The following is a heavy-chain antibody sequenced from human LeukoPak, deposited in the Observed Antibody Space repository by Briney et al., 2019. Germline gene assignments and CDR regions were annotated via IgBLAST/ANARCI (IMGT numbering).Heavy chain of an antibody. CDR2: INHSGNT. D-gene: IGHD2-15*01. J-gene: IGHJ5*02. V-gene: IGHV4-34*01. CDR1: GGSFSGYY. CDR3: VTEPGYCTGGRCYGGWFDP. Sequence: SETLSLTCAVYGGSFSGYYWSWIRQAPGKGLEWIGEINHSGNTNYNPSLKSRVTISLGTSKNQFSLKLNSVTAADTAVYYCVTEPGYCTGGRCYGGWFDPWGQGTLVAVSS.